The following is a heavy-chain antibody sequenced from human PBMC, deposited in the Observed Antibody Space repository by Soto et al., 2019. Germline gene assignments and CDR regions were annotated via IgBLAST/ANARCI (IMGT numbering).Heavy chain of an antibody. CDR1: GYSFTTYW. CDR3: ARQKTPGVFDY. Sequence: PGESLKISCKGSGYSFTTYWIGWVRQMPGKGLEWMGIIYPGDSDIRYSPSFQGQVTISAAKSVSPAYLQWSSLKASDSAMYYCARQKTPGVFDYWGQGTLVTVSS. CDR2: IYPGDSDI. J-gene: IGHJ4*02. V-gene: IGHV5-51*01. D-gene: IGHD3-10*01.